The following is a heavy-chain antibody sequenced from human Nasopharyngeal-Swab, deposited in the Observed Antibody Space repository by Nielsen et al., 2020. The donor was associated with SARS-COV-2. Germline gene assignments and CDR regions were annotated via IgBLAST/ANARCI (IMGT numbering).Heavy chain of an antibody. V-gene: IGHV1-18*01. CDR1: GYTFTKYG. CDR2: ISPYNGNT. Sequence: ASVKVSCRASGYTFTKYGISWVRQAPGQGLEWMGWISPYNGNTNYAQNLQGRVTMTSDTSTSTAYMELRSLRSDDTAVYHCARDSAGRGYCTSTSCYDLFGNYYYYGMDVWGQGTTVTVSS. D-gene: IGHD2-2*01. J-gene: IGHJ6*02. CDR3: ARDSAGRGYCTSTSCYDLFGNYYYYGMDV.